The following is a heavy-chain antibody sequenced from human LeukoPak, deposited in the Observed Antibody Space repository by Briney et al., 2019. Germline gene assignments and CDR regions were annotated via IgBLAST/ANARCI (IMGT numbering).Heavy chain of an antibody. CDR1: GFTFNSYA. CDR2: IWYDGTNK. CDR3: ASDILTGYNETNF. D-gene: IGHD3-9*01. J-gene: IGHJ4*02. V-gene: IGHV3-33*01. Sequence: GGSLRLSCAAPGFTFNSYAMHWVRQAPGKGLEWVAVIWYDGTNKYYTDSVKGRFTISRDNSKNTVYLQMNRLRAEDTAVYYCASDILTGYNETNFWGQGTLVTVSS.